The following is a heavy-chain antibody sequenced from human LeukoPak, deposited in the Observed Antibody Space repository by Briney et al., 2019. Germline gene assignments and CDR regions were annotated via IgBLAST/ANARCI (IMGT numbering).Heavy chain of an antibody. CDR1: VYTFTRHY. J-gene: IGHJ4*02. D-gene: IGHD3-10*01. Sequence: ASVKVSCKASVYTFTRHYMHWVRQAPGQGLEWMGQINPNRGGTNYAQKFQGRVTMTRDTSISTAYMELSRLRSDDTAVYYCARDGPLIWFGESLTLYWGQGTLVTVSS. V-gene: IGHV1-2*06. CDR2: INPNRGGT. CDR3: ARDGPLIWFGESLTLY.